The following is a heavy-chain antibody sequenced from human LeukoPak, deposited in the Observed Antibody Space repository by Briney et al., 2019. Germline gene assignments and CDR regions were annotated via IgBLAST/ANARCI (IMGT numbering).Heavy chain of an antibody. CDR1: GYTFTSYD. D-gene: IGHD1-26*01. Sequence: ASVKVSCKASGYTFTSYDINWVRQAPGQGLEWMGLINPTGGSTVYAQKFQGRDAMTRDMSTSTDYMELSSLRSEDTAIYYCARDNSVGDNAWWFDPWGQGTLVTVSS. J-gene: IGHJ5*02. CDR2: INPTGGST. CDR3: ARDNSVGDNAWWFDP. V-gene: IGHV1-46*01.